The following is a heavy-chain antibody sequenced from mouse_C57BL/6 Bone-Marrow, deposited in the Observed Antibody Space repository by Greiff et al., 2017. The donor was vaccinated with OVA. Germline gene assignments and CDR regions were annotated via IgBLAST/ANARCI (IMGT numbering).Heavy chain of an antibody. J-gene: IGHJ3*01. CDR2: IDPETGGT. V-gene: IGHV1-15*01. CDR1: GYTFTDYE. Sequence: QVQLQQSGAELVRPGASVTLSCKASGYTFTDYEMHWVKQTPVHGLEWIGAIDPETGGTAYNQKFKGKAILTADKSSSTAYMELRSLTSEDSAVYYCTRPNWTWFAYWGQGTLVTVSA. CDR3: TRPNWTWFAY. D-gene: IGHD4-1*01.